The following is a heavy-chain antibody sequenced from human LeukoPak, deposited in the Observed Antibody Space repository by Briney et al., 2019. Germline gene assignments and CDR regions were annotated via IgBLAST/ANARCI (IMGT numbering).Heavy chain of an antibody. J-gene: IGHJ3*02. V-gene: IGHV3-11*01. Sequence: KPGGSLRLSCAASGFTFSDYNMGWMRQAPGKGLEWVSYTRNSDNNMFYADSVKGRFTISRDNAKYSVYLQMNSLRAEDTAVYYCARRIAGDGSHAFDIWGQGTMVAVSS. CDR1: GFTFSDYN. CDR3: ARRIAGDGSHAFDI. D-gene: IGHD6-19*01. CDR2: TRNSDNNM.